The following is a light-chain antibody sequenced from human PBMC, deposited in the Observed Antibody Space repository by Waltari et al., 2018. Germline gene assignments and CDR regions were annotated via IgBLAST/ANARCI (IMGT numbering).Light chain of an antibody. J-gene: IGKJ4*01. Sequence: EIVLTQSPATLSLSPGDRATLPCRASQSVNYFLAWFQQKPGQAPRLLIYDASNRATGIPARFSGSGSGTDFTLTISSLEPEDFAVYYCQQRTNWPLTFGGGTKVEIK. CDR2: DAS. CDR1: QSVNYF. CDR3: QQRTNWPLT. V-gene: IGKV3-11*01.